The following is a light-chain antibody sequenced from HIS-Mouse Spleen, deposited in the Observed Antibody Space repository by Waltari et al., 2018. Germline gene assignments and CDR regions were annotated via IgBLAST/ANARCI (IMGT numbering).Light chain of an antibody. CDR1: SSNIGAGYD. CDR3: HSYDSSLSGWV. CDR2: GNS. J-gene: IGLJ3*02. V-gene: IGLV1-40*01. Sequence: QSVLTQPPSVSGAPGQRVTISCTGSSSNIGAGYDVHWYQQLPGTAPKLLIYGNSNRPSGVPDRFSGSKSRTSASLAITGLQAEDEADYYCHSYDSSLSGWVFGGGTKLTVL.